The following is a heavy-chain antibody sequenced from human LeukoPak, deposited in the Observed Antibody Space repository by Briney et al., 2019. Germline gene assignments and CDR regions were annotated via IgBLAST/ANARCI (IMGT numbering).Heavy chain of an antibody. CDR2: INHSGST. Sequence: SETLSLTCAVYGGSFSGYYWSWIRQPPGKGLEWIGEINHSGSTNYNPSLKSRATISVDTSKNQFSLKLSSVTAADTAVYYCASIPYDILTGYYKLDWFDPWGQGTLVTVSS. D-gene: IGHD3-9*01. V-gene: IGHV4-34*01. J-gene: IGHJ5*02. CDR3: ASIPYDILTGYYKLDWFDP. CDR1: GGSFSGYY.